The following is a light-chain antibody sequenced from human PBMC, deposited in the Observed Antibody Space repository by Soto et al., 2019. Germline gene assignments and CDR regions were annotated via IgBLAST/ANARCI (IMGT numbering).Light chain of an antibody. CDR3: QHRSNWPWT. V-gene: IGKV3-11*01. Sequence: EIVLTQSPATLPLSPGERASLSCRASSSVSSYLAWYQQKPGQAPRLLIYDASNRATGIPARFSGSGSGTDFTLTISSLEPEDFAVYYCQHRSNWPWTFGQGTKVEIK. CDR2: DAS. CDR1: SSVSSY. J-gene: IGKJ1*01.